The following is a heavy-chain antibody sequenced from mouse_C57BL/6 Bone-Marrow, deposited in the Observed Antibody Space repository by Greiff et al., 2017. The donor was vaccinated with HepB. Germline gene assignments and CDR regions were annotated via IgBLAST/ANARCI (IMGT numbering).Heavy chain of an antibody. Sequence: QVQLKESGPELVKPGASVKISCKASGYTFTDYYINWVKQRPGQGLEWIGWIFPGSGSTYYNEKFKGKATLTVDKSSSTAYMLLSSLTSEDSAVYFCARWDGSSLYYFDYWGQGTTLTVSS. CDR3: ARWDGSSLYYFDY. V-gene: IGHV1-75*01. D-gene: IGHD1-1*01. CDR1: GYTFTDYY. J-gene: IGHJ2*01. CDR2: IFPGSGST.